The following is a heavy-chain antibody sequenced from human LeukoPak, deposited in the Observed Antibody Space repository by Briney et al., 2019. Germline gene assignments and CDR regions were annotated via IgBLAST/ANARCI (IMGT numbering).Heavy chain of an antibody. V-gene: IGHV1-2*02. D-gene: IGHD6-19*01. Sequence: ASVKVSCKASGYTFTGDYMHWVRQAPGQGLEWMGWINPNSGGTNYAQKFQGRVTMTRDTSISTAYMELSRLRSDDTAVYYCARDRPDSSGWFRPGGFDYWGQGTLVTVSS. CDR2: INPNSGGT. CDR1: GYTFTGDY. CDR3: ARDRPDSSGWFRPGGFDY. J-gene: IGHJ4*02.